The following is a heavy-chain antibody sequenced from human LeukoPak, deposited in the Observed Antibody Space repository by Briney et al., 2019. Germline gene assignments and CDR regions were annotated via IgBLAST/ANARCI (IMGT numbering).Heavy chain of an antibody. CDR1: GFTFSSYW. D-gene: IGHD3-9*01. CDR3: AKGRSSYDLLTGYYFDY. CDR2: IKEDGSQK. Sequence: PGGSLRLSCAASGFTFSSYWMSWVRQAPGKGLEWVANIKEDGSQKYYVDSVRGRFTISRDNAKNSVFLQMNSLRAEDTAVYYCAKGRSSYDLLTGYYFDYWGQGTLVTVSS. V-gene: IGHV3-7*01. J-gene: IGHJ4*02.